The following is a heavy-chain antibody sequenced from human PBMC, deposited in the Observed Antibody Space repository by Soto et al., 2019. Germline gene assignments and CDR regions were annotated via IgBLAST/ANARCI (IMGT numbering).Heavy chain of an antibody. CDR2: IYHSGST. CDR1: GGSISSGGYS. J-gene: IGHJ4*02. Sequence: QLQLQESGSGLVKPSQTLSLTCAVSGGSISSGGYSWSWIRQPPGKGLEWIGYIYHSGSTYYNPSFKSRSTIAVDRSKNQFSLKLSSVTAADTAVYYCARGGVDYYDSSGYYFSPYYFDYWGQGTLVTVSS. V-gene: IGHV4-30-2*01. CDR3: ARGGVDYYDSSGYYFSPYYFDY. D-gene: IGHD3-22*01.